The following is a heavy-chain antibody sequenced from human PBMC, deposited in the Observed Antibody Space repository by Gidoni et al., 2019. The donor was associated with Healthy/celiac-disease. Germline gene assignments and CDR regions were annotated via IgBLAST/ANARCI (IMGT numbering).Heavy chain of an antibody. J-gene: IGHJ3*02. Sequence: EVQLVQSGAEVKTPGESLKISCTGSGYSFTSYWIGWVSQMSGKGMDWMGIIYPGDSDTRYSPSFQGQVTISADKSISTAYRQWSSLKASDTAMYYCARGGYLDIWGQGTMVTVSS. V-gene: IGHV5-51*03. D-gene: IGHD5-12*01. CDR1: GYSFTSYW. CDR3: ARGGYLDI. CDR2: IYPGDSDT.